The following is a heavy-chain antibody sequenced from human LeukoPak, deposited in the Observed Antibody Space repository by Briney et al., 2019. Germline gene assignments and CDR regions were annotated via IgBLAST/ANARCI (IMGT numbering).Heavy chain of an antibody. J-gene: IGHJ4*02. CDR2: IYYTGST. CDR3: ARDQRLYYDSSVDLDY. D-gene: IGHD3-22*01. V-gene: IGHV4-39*07. CDR1: GDSISSSTFY. Sequence: SETLSLTCTVSGDSISSSTFYWGWIRQPPGKGLEWIGSIYYTGSTYYNPSLESRVTLSVDTSKNQFSLKLSSVTAADTAVYYCARDQRLYYDSSVDLDYWGQGTLVTVSS.